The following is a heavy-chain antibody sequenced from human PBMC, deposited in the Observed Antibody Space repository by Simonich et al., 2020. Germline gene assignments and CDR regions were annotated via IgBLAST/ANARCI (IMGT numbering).Heavy chain of an antibody. D-gene: IGHD2-15*01. V-gene: IGHV1-18*01. CDR1: GYTFTSYG. CDR2: IRAYNGNT. J-gene: IGHJ4*02. Sequence: QVQLVQSGAEVKKPGASVKVSCKASGYTFTSYGISWVRQAPGQGLEWMGGIRAYNGNTNYAKKLQGRVTMTTDTSPSTAYMELRSLRSDDTAVYYCARASRGTWWYYYFDYWGQGTLVTVSS. CDR3: ARASRGTWWYYYFDY.